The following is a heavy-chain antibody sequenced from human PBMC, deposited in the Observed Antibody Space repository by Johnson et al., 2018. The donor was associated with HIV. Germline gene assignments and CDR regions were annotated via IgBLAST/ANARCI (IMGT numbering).Heavy chain of an antibody. V-gene: IGHV3-23*04. CDR1: GFTFRNYA. CDR2: ISGSGGRT. D-gene: IGHD1-1*01. Sequence: VQLVESGGGLVQPGGSLRLSCAASGFTFRNYAMSWVRQAPGKGLEWVSAISGSGGRTNYADSVKGRFTISRDNSKNTLYLQMNSLRAEDTAVYYCTTDPWWNGYHAFDIWGQGTMVTVSS. CDR3: TTDPWWNGYHAFDI. J-gene: IGHJ3*02.